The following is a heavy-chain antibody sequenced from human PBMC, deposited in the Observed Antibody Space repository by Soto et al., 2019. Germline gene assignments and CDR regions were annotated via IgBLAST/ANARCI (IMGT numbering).Heavy chain of an antibody. J-gene: IGHJ5*02. CDR2: FSSGTSTI. CDR1: GFTFSSYS. D-gene: IGHD3-10*01. V-gene: IGHV3-48*01. CDR3: ARAGSSGWSNWFDP. Sequence: EVQLVESGGGLVQPGGSLRLSCAASGFTFSSYSMNWVRQAPGKGLEWVSYFSSGTSTIYYADSVKGRFTISRDYAKNSLYLQMNSLRAEDTAVYYCARAGSSGWSNWFDPWGQGTLVTVSS.